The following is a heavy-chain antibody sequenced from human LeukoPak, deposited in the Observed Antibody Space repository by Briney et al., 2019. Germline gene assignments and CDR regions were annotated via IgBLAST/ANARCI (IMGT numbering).Heavy chain of an antibody. D-gene: IGHD3/OR15-3a*01. CDR2: ISSNGGST. V-gene: IGHV3-64*01. CDR1: GFTFSSYA. CDR3: ARRTSRTFDY. Sequence: GGSLRLSCAASGFTFSSYAMHWVRQAPGKGLEYVSAISSNGGSTYYANSVKGRFTISRDNSKNTLYLQMGSLRAEDMAVYYCARRTSRTFDYWGQGTPVTVSS. J-gene: IGHJ4*02.